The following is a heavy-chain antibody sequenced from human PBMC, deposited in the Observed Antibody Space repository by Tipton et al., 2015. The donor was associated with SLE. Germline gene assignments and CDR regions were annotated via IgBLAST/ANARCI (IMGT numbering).Heavy chain of an antibody. Sequence: TLSLTCAVYGGSFSGYYWSWIRQPPGKGLEWIGEINHSGTTNYNPSLKSRVTISVDTSKNQFSLKLSSVTAADTAVYYCARSVNYSDSSGYFLYFDYWGQGTLVTVSS. CDR3: ARSVNYSDSSGYFLYFDY. CDR2: INHSGTT. J-gene: IGHJ4*02. D-gene: IGHD3-22*01. CDR1: GGSFSGYY. V-gene: IGHV4-34*01.